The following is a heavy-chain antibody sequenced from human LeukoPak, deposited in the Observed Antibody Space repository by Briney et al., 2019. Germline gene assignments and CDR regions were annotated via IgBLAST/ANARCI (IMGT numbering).Heavy chain of an antibody. V-gene: IGHV4-34*01. CDR1: GDSFSGYF. D-gene: IGHD1-26*01. J-gene: IGHJ3*02. CDR2: INHSGST. CDR3: ARGQRGWSYDSFDI. Sequence: AETLSLTCAVYGDSFSGYFWSWVRQPPGKGLEWVGEINHSGSTYYNPSLKSRVIISVDTSKNQFSLKLSSVTAADTAVYSCARGQRGWSYDSFDIWGQGTMVTVSS.